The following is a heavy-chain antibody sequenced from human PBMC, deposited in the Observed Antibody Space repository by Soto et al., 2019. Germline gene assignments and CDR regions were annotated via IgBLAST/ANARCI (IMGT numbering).Heavy chain of an antibody. Sequence: QVQLQESGPGLVKPSQTLSLTCTVSGGSISSGGYYWSWIRQHPGKGLEWIGYIYYSGSTYYNPSLYSRVTISVDTSKNHFSLKLSSVTAADTAVYYCARQYSSSYYYDYRMDVWGQGTTVTVSS. CDR1: GGSISSGGYY. D-gene: IGHD6-6*01. V-gene: IGHV4-31*03. CDR3: ARQYSSSYYYDYRMDV. J-gene: IGHJ6*02. CDR2: IYYSGST.